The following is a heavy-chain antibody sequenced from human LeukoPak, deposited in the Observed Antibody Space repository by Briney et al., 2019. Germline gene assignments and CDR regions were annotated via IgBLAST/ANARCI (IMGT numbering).Heavy chain of an antibody. Sequence: GGSLRLSCAASGFTFSNYWMHWVRQGPGKGLVWVSRINSDGRLTSYADSVKGRFTISRDNAKNTLYLQMNSLRAEDTTVYYCARDLRTPSDTNIAIDYWGQGTLVTVSS. V-gene: IGHV3-74*01. J-gene: IGHJ4*02. CDR2: INSDGRLT. CDR3: ARDLRTPSDTNIAIDY. CDR1: GFTFSNYW. D-gene: IGHD4-23*01.